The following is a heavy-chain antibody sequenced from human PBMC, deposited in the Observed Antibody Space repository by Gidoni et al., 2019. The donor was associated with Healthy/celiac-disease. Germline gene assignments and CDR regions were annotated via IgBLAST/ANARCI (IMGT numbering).Heavy chain of an antibody. CDR3: ARDPRSSEVY. Sequence: EVQLVESGGGLVQPGGSLRLSCAASGFTFSSYSMNWFRQAPGKGLEWVSYISSSSSTIYYADSVKGRFTISRDNAKNSLYLQMNSLRAEDTAVYYCARDPRSSEVYWGQGTLVTVSS. V-gene: IGHV3-48*01. D-gene: IGHD6-6*01. CDR1: GFTFSSYS. J-gene: IGHJ4*02. CDR2: ISSSSSTI.